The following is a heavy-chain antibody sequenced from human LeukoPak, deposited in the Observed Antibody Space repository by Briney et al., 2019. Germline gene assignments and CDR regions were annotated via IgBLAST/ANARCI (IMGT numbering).Heavy chain of an antibody. CDR2: MNPNSGNT. V-gene: IGHV1-8*03. D-gene: IGHD4-17*01. J-gene: IGHJ6*03. Sequence: GASVKVSCKASGYTFTGYYMHWVRQATGQGLEWMGWMNPNSGNTGYAQKFQGRVTITRNTSISTAYMELSSLRSEDTAVYYCARVSYGYYMDVWGKGTTVTVSS. CDR1: GYTFTGYY. CDR3: ARVSYGYYMDV.